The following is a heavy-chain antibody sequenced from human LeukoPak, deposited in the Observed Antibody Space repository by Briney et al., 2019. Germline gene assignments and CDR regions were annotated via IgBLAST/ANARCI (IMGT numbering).Heavy chain of an antibody. J-gene: IGHJ3*01. CDR1: RFTFSSYD. Sequence: GGSLRLSCTACRFTFSSYDMHWVRQATGKGLEWISAIGTAGDTYYPGSVKGRFTISRQNAKNSLYLQMNSLRAGDTAVYYCARGTAAGTNADAFDLWGQGTMVTVSS. D-gene: IGHD6-13*01. CDR2: IGTAGDT. CDR3: ARGTAAGTNADAFDL. V-gene: IGHV3-13*01.